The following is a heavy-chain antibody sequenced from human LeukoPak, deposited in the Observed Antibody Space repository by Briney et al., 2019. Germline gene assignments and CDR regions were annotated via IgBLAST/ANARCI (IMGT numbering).Heavy chain of an antibody. V-gene: IGHV3-30*18. CDR1: GFTFSSYG. CDR2: ISYDGSRR. J-gene: IGHJ4*02. Sequence: AGGSLRLSCAVSGFTFSSYGMHWVRQAPGKGLEWVAFISYDGSRRHFAESVKGRFTISRDNSKNTLSLQMNSLRAEDTAVYYCAKGPKFHLVTGYNKAPLDYWGQGTLVTVSS. D-gene: IGHD3-9*01. CDR3: AKGPKFHLVTGYNKAPLDY.